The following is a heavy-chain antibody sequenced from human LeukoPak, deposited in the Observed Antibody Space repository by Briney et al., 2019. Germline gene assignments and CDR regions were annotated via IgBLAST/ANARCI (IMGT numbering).Heavy chain of an antibody. Sequence: ASVKVSCKASGYTVINYAINWGRQAPGQRLEWMGWINAGNGNTKYSQKFQGRVTITRDTSASTAYMELSSLRSEDTAVYYCARGPRAAADDYWGQGTLVTVSS. V-gene: IGHV1-3*01. CDR2: INAGNGNT. D-gene: IGHD6-13*01. CDR3: ARGPRAAADDY. CDR1: GYTVINYA. J-gene: IGHJ4*02.